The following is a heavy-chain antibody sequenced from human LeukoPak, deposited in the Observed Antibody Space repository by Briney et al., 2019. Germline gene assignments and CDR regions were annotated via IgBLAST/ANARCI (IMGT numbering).Heavy chain of an antibody. Sequence: GGSLRLSCAAAGFSFSTYSMNWVRQTPGKGLEWVSSISRTSSYIYYADSVKGRFTLSRDNGKNSLYLQMNSLRTEDTALYYCARVYRYYDSSCQHWGQGTLVTVSS. D-gene: IGHD3-22*01. CDR3: ARVYRYYDSSCQH. J-gene: IGHJ1*01. CDR1: GFSFSTYS. CDR2: ISRTSSYI. V-gene: IGHV3-21*04.